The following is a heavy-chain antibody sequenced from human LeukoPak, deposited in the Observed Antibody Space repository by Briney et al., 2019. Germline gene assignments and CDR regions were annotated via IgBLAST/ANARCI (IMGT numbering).Heavy chain of an antibody. Sequence: SETLCLTCTASGVSISNYYWSWIRQSAGKGLEWIGGIYASGSTNYNPSLKSRVTISLDKSKNQFSLKLTSMTAADTAVYHCPRGLVGTTGEQNWFDPGSQATLVTVPS. CDR3: PRGLVGTTGEQNWFDP. D-gene: IGHD1-26*01. J-gene: IGHJ5*02. CDR1: GVSISNYY. V-gene: IGHV4-4*07. CDR2: IYASGST.